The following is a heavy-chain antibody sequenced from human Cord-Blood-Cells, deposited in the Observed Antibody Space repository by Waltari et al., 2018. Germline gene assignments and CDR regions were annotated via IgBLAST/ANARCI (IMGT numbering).Heavy chain of an antibody. V-gene: IGHV3-33*01. CDR2: IWYDGSNK. CDR3: ARDRGSGYFNWFDP. CDR1: GFTFSSSG. D-gene: IGHD3-22*01. Sequence: QVQLVESGGGVVQPGRSLRLSCAASGFTFSSSGMHRVRQAPGKGLEWVAVIWYDGSNKYYADSVKGRFTISRDNSKNTLYLQMNSLRAEDTAVYYCARDRGSGYFNWFDPWGQGTLVTVSS. J-gene: IGHJ5*02.